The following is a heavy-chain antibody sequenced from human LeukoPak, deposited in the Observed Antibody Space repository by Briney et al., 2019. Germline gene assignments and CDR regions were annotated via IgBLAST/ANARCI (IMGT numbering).Heavy chain of an antibody. CDR1: GYTFTSYD. Sequence: GASVKVSCKASGYTFTSYDINWVRQTTGQGLEWMGWMNPNSGNTGYAQKFQGRVTMTRNTSISTAYMELSSLRSEDTAVYYCARVRDYYDSSGYTDAFDIWGQGTMVTVSS. V-gene: IGHV1-8*01. CDR3: ARVRDYYDSSGYTDAFDI. CDR2: MNPNSGNT. D-gene: IGHD3-22*01. J-gene: IGHJ3*02.